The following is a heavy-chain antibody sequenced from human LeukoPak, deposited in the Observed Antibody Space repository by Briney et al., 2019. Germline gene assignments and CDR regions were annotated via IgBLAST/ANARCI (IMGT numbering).Heavy chain of an antibody. CDR1: GYTLTELS. Sequence: GASVKVSCKVSGYTLTELSMHWVRQAPGKGLEWMGGFDPEDGETIYAQKFQGRVTMTRDTSTSTVYMELSSLRSEDTAVYYCARDHPPEGRDGYKIGGYYFDFWGQGTLVTVST. D-gene: IGHD5-24*01. J-gene: IGHJ4*02. CDR2: FDPEDGET. V-gene: IGHV1-24*01. CDR3: ARDHPPEGRDGYKIGGYYFDF.